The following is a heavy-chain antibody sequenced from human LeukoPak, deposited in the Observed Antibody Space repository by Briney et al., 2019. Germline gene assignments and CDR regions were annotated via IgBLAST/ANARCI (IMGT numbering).Heavy chain of an antibody. D-gene: IGHD6-6*01. CDR3: ARNIAAAADY. Sequence: ASVKVSCKASGYTFTSYYMHWVRQAPGQGLEWMGIINPSGGSTSYAQKFQGRVTMTRDMSTSTAYMELSSLRSEDKAVYYCARNIAAAADYWGQGTLVTVSS. J-gene: IGHJ4*02. CDR1: GYTFTSYY. V-gene: IGHV1-46*01. CDR2: INPSGGST.